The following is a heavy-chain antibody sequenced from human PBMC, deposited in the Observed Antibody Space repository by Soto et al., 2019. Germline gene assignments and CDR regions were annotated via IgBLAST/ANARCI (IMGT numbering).Heavy chain of an antibody. CDR2: ISYDGSNK. V-gene: IGHV3-30-3*01. J-gene: IGHJ4*02. D-gene: IGHD2-2*01. CDR1: GFTFSSYA. Sequence: QVQLVESGGGVVQPGRSLRLSCAASGFTFSSYAMHWVRQAPGKGLEWVAVISYDGSNKYYADSVKGRFTISRDNSKNTLYLQMTSLRAEDTAVYYCARGDIVLVPAAIFGHFDYWGQGTLVTVSS. CDR3: ARGDIVLVPAAIFGHFDY.